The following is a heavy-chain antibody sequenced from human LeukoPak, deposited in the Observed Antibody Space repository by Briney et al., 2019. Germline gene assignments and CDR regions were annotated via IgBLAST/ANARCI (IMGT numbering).Heavy chain of an antibody. CDR3: ARDRAHCSSTSCYPEYFQH. V-gene: IGHV1-69*05. CDR1: GGTFSGSA. D-gene: IGHD2-2*01. J-gene: IGHJ1*01. CDR2: IIPIFGTA. Sequence: ASVKVSCKASGGTFSGSAISWVRQGPGQGLEWMGGIIPIFGTANYAQKFQGRVTITTDESTSTAYMELSSLRSEDTAVYYCARDRAHCSSTSCYPEYFQHWGQGTLVTVS.